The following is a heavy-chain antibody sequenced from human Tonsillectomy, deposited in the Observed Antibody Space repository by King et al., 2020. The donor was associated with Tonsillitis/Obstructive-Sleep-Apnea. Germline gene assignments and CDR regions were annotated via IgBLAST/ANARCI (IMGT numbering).Heavy chain of an antibody. Sequence: VQLVQSGAEVKKPGASVKVSCKVSGYTLTELSMHWVRQAPGKGLEWMGGFDPEDGETIYAQKFQGGVTMTEDTSTDTAYMELSSLRSEDTAVYYCATDHDDSSGYYYQRDAFDIWGQGTMVTVSS. CDR3: ATDHDDSSGYYYQRDAFDI. V-gene: IGHV1-24*01. J-gene: IGHJ3*02. D-gene: IGHD3-22*01. CDR1: GYTLTELS. CDR2: FDPEDGET.